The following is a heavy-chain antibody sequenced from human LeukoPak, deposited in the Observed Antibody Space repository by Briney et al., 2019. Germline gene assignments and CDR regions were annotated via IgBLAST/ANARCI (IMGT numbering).Heavy chain of an antibody. J-gene: IGHJ3*02. CDR3: ARIRDGYNDAYDI. CDR2: INPNSGGT. CDR1: GYTFSDYY. D-gene: IGHD5-24*01. Sequence: ASVKVSCKASGYTFSDYYIHWVRQAPGQGLEWMGRINPNSGGTNYAQKFQGRVTMTRDTSASTVYMELSSLRSEDTAIYYCARIRDGYNDAYDIWGQGTVVTVPS. V-gene: IGHV1-2*06.